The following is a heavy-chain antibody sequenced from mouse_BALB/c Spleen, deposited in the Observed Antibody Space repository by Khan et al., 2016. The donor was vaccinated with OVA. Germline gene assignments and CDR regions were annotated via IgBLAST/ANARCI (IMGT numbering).Heavy chain of an antibody. Sequence: EVQLQESGPGLVKPSQSLSLTCTVTGYSITSDYAWNWIRQFPGNKLDWMGYISYSGSTSYTPSLKSRISITRDTSKNQFFLPLNSVTTEDTATYYCARGRAYWGQGTLVTVSA. CDR3: ARGRAY. V-gene: IGHV3-2*02. D-gene: IGHD3-3*01. CDR2: ISYSGST. CDR1: GYSITSDYA. J-gene: IGHJ3*01.